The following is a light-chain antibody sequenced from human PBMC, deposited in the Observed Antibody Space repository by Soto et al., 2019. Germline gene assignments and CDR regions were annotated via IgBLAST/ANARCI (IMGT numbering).Light chain of an antibody. V-gene: IGLV2-14*01. J-gene: IGLJ1*01. Sequence: QSALTQPASVSASPGQSITISCTGTSSDVGAYNYASWYQQHPGKAPKLMIYEVTNRPSGVSNRFSGSKSGNTASLTISGLQAEDEADYYCTSYTRSSTYVFGTGTKLTVL. CDR3: TSYTRSSTYV. CDR2: EVT. CDR1: SSDVGAYNY.